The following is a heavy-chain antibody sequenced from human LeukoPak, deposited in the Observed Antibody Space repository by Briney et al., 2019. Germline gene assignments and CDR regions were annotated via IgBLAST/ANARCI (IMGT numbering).Heavy chain of an antibody. CDR2: IKQDGSEK. CDR1: GFTFSSYW. V-gene: IGHV3-7*05. CDR3: ARGEYSSSWSIDY. D-gene: IGHD6-13*01. J-gene: IGHJ4*02. Sequence: GGSLRLSCADSGFTFSSYWMSWVRQAPGKGLEWVANIKQDGSEKYYVDSVKGRFTISRDNAKNSLYLQMNSLRAEDTAVYYCARGEYSSSWSIDYWGQGTLVTVSS.